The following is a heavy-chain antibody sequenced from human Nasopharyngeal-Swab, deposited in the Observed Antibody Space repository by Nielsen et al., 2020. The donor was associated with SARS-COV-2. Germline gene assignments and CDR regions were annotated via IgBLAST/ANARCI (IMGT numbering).Heavy chain of an antibody. V-gene: IGHV1-18*04. CDR3: ARVSNVKYSSMTYYYYGMDV. J-gene: IGHJ6*02. CDR1: GYTFTSYG. D-gene: IGHD6-13*01. Sequence: ASVKVSCKASGYTFTSYGISWVRQAPGQGLEWMGWISAYNGNTNYAQKLQGRVTMTTDTSTSTAYMELRSLRSDDTAVYYCARVSNVKYSSMTYYYYGMDVWGQGTTVTVSS. CDR2: ISAYNGNT.